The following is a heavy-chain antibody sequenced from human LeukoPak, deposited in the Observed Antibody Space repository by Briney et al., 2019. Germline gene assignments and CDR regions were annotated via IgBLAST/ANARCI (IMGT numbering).Heavy chain of an antibody. J-gene: IGHJ3*02. V-gene: IGHV1-69*05. CDR3: ARAPDSSGYYWNDAFDI. CDR1: GGTFSSYA. D-gene: IGHD3-22*01. CDR2: IIPIFGTA. Sequence: SVKVSCKASGGTFSSYAISWVRQAPGQGLEWMGRIIPIFGTANYAQKFQGRVTTTTDESTSTAYMELSSLRSEDTAVYYCARAPDSSGYYWNDAFDIWGQGTMVTVSS.